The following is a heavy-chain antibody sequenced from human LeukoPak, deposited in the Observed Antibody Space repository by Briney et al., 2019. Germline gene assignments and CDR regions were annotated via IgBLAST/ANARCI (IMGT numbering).Heavy chain of an antibody. V-gene: IGHV1-2*02. Sequence: ASVKVSFKASGYTFTGYYIHWVRQAPGQGPEWMGWINPNSGGTNYAQKFQGRVTMTRDTSISTAYMELSRLRPDDTAVYYCAREGPYCSGGSCDPIIDPWGQGTLVTVSS. D-gene: IGHD2-15*01. CDR2: INPNSGGT. CDR1: GYTFTGYY. CDR3: AREGPYCSGGSCDPIIDP. J-gene: IGHJ5*02.